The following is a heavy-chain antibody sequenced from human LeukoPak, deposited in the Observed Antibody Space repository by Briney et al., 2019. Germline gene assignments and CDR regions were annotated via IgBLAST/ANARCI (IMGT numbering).Heavy chain of an antibody. Sequence: GGSLRLSCTASGFTFGDYAMSWVRQAPGKGLEWVGFIRSKAYGGTTEYPACVKGTVTISRDDSKRSAYPQMDSLKTEDTGVYCCGSPVQTATDDYWGQGTLVTVSS. CDR3: GSPVQTATDDY. CDR1: GFTFGDYA. J-gene: IGHJ4*02. V-gene: IGHV3-49*04. CDR2: IRSKAYGGTT. D-gene: IGHD5-24*01.